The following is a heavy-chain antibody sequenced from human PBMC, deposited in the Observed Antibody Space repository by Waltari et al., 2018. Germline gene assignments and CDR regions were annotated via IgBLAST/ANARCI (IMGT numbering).Heavy chain of an antibody. D-gene: IGHD5-12*01. CDR1: GGSISSHY. J-gene: IGHJ4*02. Sequence: QVQLQESGPGLVKPSETLSLTCTVSGGSISSHYWSWVRQAPGKGLEWVAFIRYDGSNKYYADSVKGRFTISRDNSKNTLYLQMNSLRAEDTAVYYCAKDRGGYDTFTYWGQGTLVTVSS. V-gene: IGHV3-30*02. CDR3: AKDRGGYDTFTY. CDR2: IRYDGSNK.